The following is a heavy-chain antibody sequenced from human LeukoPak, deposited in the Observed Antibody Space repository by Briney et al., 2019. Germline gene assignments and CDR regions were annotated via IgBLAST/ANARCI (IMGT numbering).Heavy chain of an antibody. Sequence: PGGSLRLSCAASGFTFSSYAMSWVRQAPGKGLEWVSAISGSGGSTYYADSVKGRFTISRDNSKNTLYLQMNSLRAEDTAVYYCAKDFRLWFGELLLANWFDPWGQGILVTVSS. CDR3: AKDFRLWFGELLLANWFDP. V-gene: IGHV3-23*01. CDR2: ISGSGGST. J-gene: IGHJ5*02. CDR1: GFTFSSYA. D-gene: IGHD3-10*01.